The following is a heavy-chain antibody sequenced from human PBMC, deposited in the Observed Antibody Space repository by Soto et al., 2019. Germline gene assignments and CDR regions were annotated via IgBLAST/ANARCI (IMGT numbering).Heavy chain of an antibody. J-gene: IGHJ4*02. D-gene: IGHD3-16*01. V-gene: IGHV4-61*01. CDR2: LYYSGST. CDR1: GGPFSSRSYW. Sequence: QVQLQESGPGLVKPSEILSVTCTVSGGPFSSRSYWWTWIRQSPGRGLEWIGSLYYSGSTKYNPSLKSRVSTSVDTSKSQFSLTLTSVTAADTAVYYCARDQRDDYAWGPKGVFDQWGPGTLVTISS. CDR3: ARDQRDDYAWGPKGVFDQ.